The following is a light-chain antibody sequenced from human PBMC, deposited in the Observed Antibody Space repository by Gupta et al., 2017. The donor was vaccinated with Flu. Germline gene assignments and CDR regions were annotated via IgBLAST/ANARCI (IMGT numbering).Light chain of an antibody. J-gene: IGKJ3*01. Sequence: ERATPSCMASQSVSSYLAWYQQKPGQTPRLLIYDASNRATGIPARFTGSGSGTDFTPTISSLEPEDFAVYYCQQRSNWPPFTFGPGTKVDIK. CDR3: QQRSNWPPFT. CDR2: DAS. V-gene: IGKV3-11*01. CDR1: QSVSSY.